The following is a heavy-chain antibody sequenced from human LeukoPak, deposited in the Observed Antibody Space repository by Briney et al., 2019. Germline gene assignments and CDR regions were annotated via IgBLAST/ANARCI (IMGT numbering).Heavy chain of an antibody. CDR1: GGSFSGYC. J-gene: IGHJ4*02. Sequence: PSETLSLTCAVYGGSFSGYCWSWIRQPPGKGLEWIGEINHSGSTNYNPSLKSRVTISVDTSKNQFSLKLSSVTAADTAVYYCARGRDSDYWGQGTLVTVSS. CDR3: ARGRDSDY. D-gene: IGHD5-24*01. CDR2: INHSGST. V-gene: IGHV4-34*01.